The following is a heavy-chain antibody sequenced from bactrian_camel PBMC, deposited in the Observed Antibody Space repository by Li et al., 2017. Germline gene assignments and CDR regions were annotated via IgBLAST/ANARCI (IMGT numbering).Heavy chain of an antibody. CDR3: VTSISGTWAGPNR. CDR1: GYTLSPYC. Sequence: VQLVESGGGSVQAGGSLRLSCVASSGYTLSPYCLGWFRQAPGKEREGVGVIDSDGITSQADSVKGRFTCSRDNARNTVYLQMNNLRPEDTAMYYCVTSISGTWAGPNRWGRGTQVTV. J-gene: IGHJ4*01. D-gene: IGHD1*01. V-gene: IGHV3S53*01. CDR2: IDSDGIT.